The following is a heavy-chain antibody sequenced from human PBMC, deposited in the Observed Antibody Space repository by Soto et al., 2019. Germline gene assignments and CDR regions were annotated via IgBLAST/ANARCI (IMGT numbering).Heavy chain of an antibody. CDR1: GFTFSSYG. CDR3: ARDGKPHGSSPLARYFDY. D-gene: IGHD1-1*01. J-gene: IGHJ4*02. CDR2: IWYDGSNK. V-gene: IGHV3-33*01. Sequence: QVQLVESGGGVVQPGRSLRLSCAASGFTFSSYGMHWVRQAPGKGLEWVAVIWYDGSNKYYADSVKGRFTISRDNSKNTLYLQMNSLRAEDTAVYYCARDGKPHGSSPLARYFDYWGQGTLVTVSS.